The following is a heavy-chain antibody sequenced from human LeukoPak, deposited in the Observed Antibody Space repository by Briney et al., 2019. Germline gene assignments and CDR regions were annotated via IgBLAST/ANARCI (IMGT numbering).Heavy chain of an antibody. J-gene: IGHJ4*02. D-gene: IGHD3-10*01. CDR1: GYTFTGYY. Sequence: ASVKVSCKASGYTFTGYYMHWVRQAPGQGLEWMGWINPNSGGTNCAQKFQGRVTMTRDTSISTAYMELSRLRSDDTAVYYCARFWEAGLFDYWGQGTLVTVSS. CDR3: ARFWEAGLFDY. CDR2: INPNSGGT. V-gene: IGHV1-2*02.